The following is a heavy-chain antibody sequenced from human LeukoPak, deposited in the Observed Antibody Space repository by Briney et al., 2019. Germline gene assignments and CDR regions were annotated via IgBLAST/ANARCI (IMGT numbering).Heavy chain of an antibody. Sequence: GGSLRLSCAASGFTFSSYAMTWVRQAPGKGLEWVSAISGSGGSTYYADSVKGRFTISRDNSKNTLHLQMNSLRAEDTAVYYCAKEGYDSSGYYHWFDPWGQGTLVTVSS. D-gene: IGHD3-22*01. CDR3: AKEGYDSSGYYHWFDP. J-gene: IGHJ5*02. V-gene: IGHV3-23*01. CDR1: GFTFSSYA. CDR2: ISGSGGST.